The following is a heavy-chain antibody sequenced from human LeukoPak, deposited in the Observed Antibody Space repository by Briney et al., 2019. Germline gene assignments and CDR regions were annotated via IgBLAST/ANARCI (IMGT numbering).Heavy chain of an antibody. Sequence: SETLSLTCAVYGGSFSGFHWNWIRQPPGEGLEWIGDINHSGSTHYNPSLTSRVTISVDPSKNQFSLNLTSVTAADTAVYYCARGVVEGVVVVITGTLDYWGQGTLVTVSS. CDR3: ARGVVEGVVVVITGTLDY. D-gene: IGHD3-22*01. J-gene: IGHJ4*02. CDR1: GGSFSGFH. CDR2: INHSGST. V-gene: IGHV4-34*01.